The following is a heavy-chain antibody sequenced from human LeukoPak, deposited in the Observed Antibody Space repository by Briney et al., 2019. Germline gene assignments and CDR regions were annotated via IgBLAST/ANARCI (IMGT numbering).Heavy chain of an antibody. CDR3: AKAPAHYYYYGMDV. J-gene: IGHJ6*02. D-gene: IGHD2-2*01. Sequence: GGSLRLSCAASGFTFSSYGMHWVRQAPGKGLEWVAVISYDGSNKYYADSVKGRFTISRDNSKNTLYLQMNSLRAEDTAVYYCAKAPAHYYYYGMDVWGQGTTVTVSS. CDR1: GFTFSSYG. V-gene: IGHV3-30*18. CDR2: ISYDGSNK.